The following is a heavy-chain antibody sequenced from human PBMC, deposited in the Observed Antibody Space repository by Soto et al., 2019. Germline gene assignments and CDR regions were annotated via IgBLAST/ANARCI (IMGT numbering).Heavy chain of an antibody. J-gene: IGHJ6*02. CDR2: IYHSGST. CDR1: GGFISSSNW. CDR3: ARDKSSSWYPNYGMDV. Sequence: SETLSLTCAVSGGFISSSNWWSWVRQPPGKGLEWIGEIYHSGSTNYNPSLKSRVTISVDKSKNQFSLKLSSVTAADTAVYYCARDKSSSWYPNYGMDVWGQGTTVTVSS. V-gene: IGHV4-4*02. D-gene: IGHD6-13*01.